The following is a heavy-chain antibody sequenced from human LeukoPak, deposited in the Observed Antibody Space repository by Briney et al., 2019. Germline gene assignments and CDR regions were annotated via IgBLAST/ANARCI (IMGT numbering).Heavy chain of an antibody. J-gene: IGHJ6*03. D-gene: IGHD3-3*01. Sequence: GESLKISCKGSGYSFTSYWIGWVRQMPGKGLEWMGIIYPGDSDTRYSPSFQGQVTISADKSISTAYLQWSSLKASDTAMYYCARHLRSGYYQYYYYYMDVWGKGTTVTVSS. CDR1: GYSFTSYW. V-gene: IGHV5-51*01. CDR3: ARHLRSGYYQYYYYYMDV. CDR2: IYPGDSDT.